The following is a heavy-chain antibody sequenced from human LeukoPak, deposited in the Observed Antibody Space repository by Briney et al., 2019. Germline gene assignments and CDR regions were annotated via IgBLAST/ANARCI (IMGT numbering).Heavy chain of an antibody. D-gene: IGHD3-3*01. J-gene: IGHJ4*02. CDR2: ISYDGSNK. CDR3: AKEIRFLEWLPNFDY. Sequence: GGSLRLSCAASGFTFSSYGMHWVRQALGEGLERVAVISYDGSNKYYADSVKGRFTISRDNSKNTLYLQMNSLRADDTAVYYCAKEIRFLEWLPNFDYWGQGTLVTVSS. CDR1: GFTFSSYG. V-gene: IGHV3-30*18.